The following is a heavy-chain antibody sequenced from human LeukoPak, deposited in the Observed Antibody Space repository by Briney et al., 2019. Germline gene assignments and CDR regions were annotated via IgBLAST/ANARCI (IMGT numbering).Heavy chain of an antibody. CDR2: ISAYNGNT. V-gene: IGHV1-18*01. D-gene: IGHD2-21*02. J-gene: IGHJ4*02. CDR3: ARELNCGGDCYRLTDY. Sequence: ASVKVSCKASGYTFTSYGISWVRQAPGQGLEWMGWISAYNGNTNYAQKLQGRVTMTTDTSTSTAYMELSSLRSEDTAVYYCARELNCGGDCYRLTDYWGQGTLVTVSS. CDR1: GYTFTSYG.